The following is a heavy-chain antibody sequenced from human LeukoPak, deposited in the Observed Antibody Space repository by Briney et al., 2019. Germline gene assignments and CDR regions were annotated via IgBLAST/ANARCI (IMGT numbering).Heavy chain of an antibody. Sequence: SVKVSCKASGGTFSSYAISWVRQAPGQGLEWMGRIIPILGIANYAQKFQGRVTITADKSTSTAYMELSSLRSEDTAVYYCARDGWVTMETVDTASYFDYWGQGTLVTVSS. CDR2: IIPILGIA. CDR1: GGTFSSYA. CDR3: ARDGWVTMETVDTASYFDY. D-gene: IGHD5-18*01. V-gene: IGHV1-69*04. J-gene: IGHJ4*02.